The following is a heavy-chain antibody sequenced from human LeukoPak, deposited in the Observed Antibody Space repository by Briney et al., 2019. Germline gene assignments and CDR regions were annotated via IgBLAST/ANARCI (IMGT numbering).Heavy chain of an antibody. V-gene: IGHV4-34*01. D-gene: IGHD2-15*01. CDR2: IYESGTT. CDR1: GESLNSYY. Sequence: SETLSLTCAVSGESLNSYYWSWVRQPPGEGLEWIGEIYESGTTEYNPSLKSRVTTSMVPSKQQFSLSLSSVTAADTAVYYCARGAWATRLGSWGLGTPVIVSS. CDR3: ARGAWATRLGS. J-gene: IGHJ4*02.